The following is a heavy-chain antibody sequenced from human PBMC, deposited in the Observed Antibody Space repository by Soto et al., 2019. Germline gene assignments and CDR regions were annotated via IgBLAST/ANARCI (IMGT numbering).Heavy chain of an antibody. D-gene: IGHD6-13*01. CDR3: ARGTSPTAAGEHIDY. CDR1: GYTFTGYY. J-gene: IGHJ4*02. V-gene: IGHV1-2*04. CDR2: INPNSGGT. Sequence: QVQLVQSGAEVKEPGASVKVSCKASGYTFTGYYMHWVRQAPGQGLEWMGWINPNSGGTNYAQKFQGWVTMTRDTSISTAYMELSRLRSDDTAVYYCARGTSPTAAGEHIDYWGQGTLVTVSS.